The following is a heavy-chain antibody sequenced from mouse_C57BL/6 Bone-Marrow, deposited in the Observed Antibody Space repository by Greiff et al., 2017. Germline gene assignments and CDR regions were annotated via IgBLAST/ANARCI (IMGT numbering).Heavy chain of an antibody. V-gene: IGHV1-19*01. CDR3: ARERGLLLFAY. D-gene: IGHD2-3*01. CDR1: GYTFTDYY. Sequence: EVQLQESGPVLVKPGASVKMSCKASGYTFTDYYMNWVKQSHGKSLEWIGVINPYNGGTSYKQKFKGKATLTVDKSSSTSYMELISLTSDDSAVYYCARERGLLLFAYWGQGTLVTVSA. CDR2: INPYNGGT. J-gene: IGHJ3*01.